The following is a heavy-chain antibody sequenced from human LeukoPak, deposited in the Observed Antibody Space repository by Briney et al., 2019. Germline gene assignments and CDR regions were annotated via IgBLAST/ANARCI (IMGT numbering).Heavy chain of an antibody. J-gene: IGHJ4*02. Sequence: PRRSLRLSCAASGFTFSSYAMSWVRQAPGKGLEWVSAISGSGGSTYYADSVKGRFTISRDNSKNTLYLQMNSLRAEDTAVYYCAKWVAGYYDSSGQSDYWGQGTLVTVSS. CDR1: GFTFSSYA. CDR3: AKWVAGYYDSSGQSDY. V-gene: IGHV3-23*01. D-gene: IGHD3-22*01. CDR2: ISGSGGST.